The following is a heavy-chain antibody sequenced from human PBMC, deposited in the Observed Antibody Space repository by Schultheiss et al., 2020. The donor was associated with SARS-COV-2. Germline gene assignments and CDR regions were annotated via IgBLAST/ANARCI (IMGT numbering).Heavy chain of an antibody. Sequence: ASVKVSCKASGYTFTSYDINWVRQATGQGLEWMGWINPNSGGTNYAQKFQGRVTMTRDTSISTAYMELSRLRSDDTAVYYCARSRRIVVVTAIRGNWFDPWGQGTLVTVSS. CDR2: INPNSGGT. CDR3: ARSRRIVVVTAIRGNWFDP. V-gene: IGHV1-2*02. CDR1: GYTFTSYD. J-gene: IGHJ5*02. D-gene: IGHD2-21*02.